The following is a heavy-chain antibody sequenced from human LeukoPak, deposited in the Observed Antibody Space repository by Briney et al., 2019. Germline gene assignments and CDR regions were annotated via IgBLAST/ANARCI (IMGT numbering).Heavy chain of an antibody. CDR1: GFTFSGYA. Sequence: GGSLRLSCTPSGFTFSGYAMHWVRQAPGKGLEWVAATSYDGTNKYYADSVKGRFTISRDNSKNTLYLEMNSLRAEDTAVYFCARKSLWFKYYDSWGQGMLVTVSS. V-gene: IGHV3-30*03. D-gene: IGHD3-10*01. CDR2: TSYDGTNK. CDR3: ARKSLWFKYYDS. J-gene: IGHJ4*02.